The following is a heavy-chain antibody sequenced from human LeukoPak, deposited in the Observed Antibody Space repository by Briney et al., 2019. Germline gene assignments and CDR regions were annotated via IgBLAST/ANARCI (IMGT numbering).Heavy chain of an antibody. J-gene: IGHJ6*03. CDR3: ARDGTDTAMNPDYYYMDV. CDR2: IIPIFGTA. Sequence: ASVKVSCKASGGTFSSYAISWVRQAPGQGLEWMGGIIPIFGTANYAQKFQGRVTITADESTSTAYMELSSLRSEDTAVYYCARDGTDTAMNPDYYYMDVWGKGTTVTVSS. D-gene: IGHD5-18*01. CDR1: GGTFSSYA. V-gene: IGHV1-69*13.